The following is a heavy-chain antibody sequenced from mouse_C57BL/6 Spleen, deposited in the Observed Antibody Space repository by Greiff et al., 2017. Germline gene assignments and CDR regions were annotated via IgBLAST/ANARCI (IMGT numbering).Heavy chain of an antibody. Sequence: QVQLQQPGAELVRPGTSVKLSCKASGYTFTSYWMHWVKQRPGQGLEWIGVIDPSDSYTNYNQKFKGKATLTVDTSSSTAYMQLSSLTSEDSAVYYCARRALYWGQGTLVTVSA. CDR2: IDPSDSYT. CDR3: ARRALY. CDR1: GYTFTSYW. J-gene: IGHJ3*01. V-gene: IGHV1-59*01.